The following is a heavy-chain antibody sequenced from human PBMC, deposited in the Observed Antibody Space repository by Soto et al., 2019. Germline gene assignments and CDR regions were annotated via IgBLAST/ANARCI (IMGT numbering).Heavy chain of an antibody. V-gene: IGHV3-9*01. CDR2: RSWNSGSI. Sequence: YLRLSYAASGFTFDDYALPWVRQPPGMGLEWVAGRSWNSGSIGDADSVNGRFTISRGKAKNSLYLQMNSLRGEDTALYYCAKDRGYRSFYYGMDVWGQG. D-gene: IGHD6-19*01. J-gene: IGHJ6*01. CDR1: GFTFDDYA. CDR3: AKDRGYRSFYYGMDV.